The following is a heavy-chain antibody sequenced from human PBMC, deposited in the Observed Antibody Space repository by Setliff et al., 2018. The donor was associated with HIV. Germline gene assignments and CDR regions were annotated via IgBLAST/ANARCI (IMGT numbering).Heavy chain of an antibody. CDR3: AAFLVSPVTTQDY. CDR1: GGSFSNYY. V-gene: IGHV4-34*01. J-gene: IGHJ4*02. Sequence: SETLSLTCTVYGGSFSNYYTNWIRQPPGKGLEWIGELSPSGTTRPNPSLQSRVIISLDTSKNQVSLKLTSVTAADTAMSYCAAFLVSPVTTQDYWGQGTPVTVSS. CDR2: LSPSGTT. D-gene: IGHD4-17*01.